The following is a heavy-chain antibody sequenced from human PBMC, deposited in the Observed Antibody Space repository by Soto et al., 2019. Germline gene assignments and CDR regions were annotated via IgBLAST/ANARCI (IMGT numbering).Heavy chain of an antibody. Sequence: VQLVQSGAEVKKPGASVRISCTASGISYTTHAIHWVRQAPGQGLEWMGWINAGNGDTRYSQRFQGRVTLTRDTSATTTYMDLSSLRSEDTSIYYCARAISGYVTWGQGTLVTVSS. V-gene: IGHV1-3*01. J-gene: IGHJ4*02. CDR1: GISYTTHA. CDR2: INAGNGDT. CDR3: ARAISGYVT. D-gene: IGHD5-12*01.